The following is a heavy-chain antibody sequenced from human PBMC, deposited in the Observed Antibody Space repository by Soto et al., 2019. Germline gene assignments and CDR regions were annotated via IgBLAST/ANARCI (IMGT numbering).Heavy chain of an antibody. CDR2: INPSGGST. CDR3: ARDLTMITFGGVIVGNYYGMDV. D-gene: IGHD3-16*02. J-gene: IGHJ6*02. Sequence: ASVKVSCEASGYTFTSYYMHWVRQAPGQGLEWMGIINPSGGSTSYAQKFQGRVTMTRDTSTSTVYMELSSLRSEDTAVYYCARDLTMITFGGVIVGNYYGMDVWGQGTTVTVSS. CDR1: GYTFTSYY. V-gene: IGHV1-46*01.